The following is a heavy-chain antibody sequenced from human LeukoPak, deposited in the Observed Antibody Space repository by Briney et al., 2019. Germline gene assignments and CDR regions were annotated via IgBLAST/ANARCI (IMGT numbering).Heavy chain of an antibody. CDR1: GYSFTSYW. CDR2: IDPSDYYT. J-gene: IGHJ4*02. CDR3: ARHYGAAGDFDY. Sequence: GEFPKISCKGSGYSFTSYWISWVRQMPGKGLEWMGRIDPSDYYTNFSPSFEGHVTISADKSISTAYLQWSSLKASDIATYYCARHYGAAGDFDYWGQGTLVT. V-gene: IGHV5-10-1*01. D-gene: IGHD6-13*01.